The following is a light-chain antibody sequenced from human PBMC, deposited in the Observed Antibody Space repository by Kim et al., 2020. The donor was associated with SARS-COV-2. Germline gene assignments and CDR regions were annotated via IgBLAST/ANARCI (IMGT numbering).Light chain of an antibody. CDR2: DIS. J-gene: IGKJ1*01. V-gene: IGKV3D-20*02. CDR3: QHYGNSKT. Sequence: EIVLTQSPDTLSLSPGERATLSCRTSQSFSNNYLAWFQQKPGQAPRVLIYDISNRVTGVPDRFSGSGSGTNFTLTISRLEPEDFAVYYWQHYGNSKTFGQGTKVDIK. CDR1: QSFSNNY.